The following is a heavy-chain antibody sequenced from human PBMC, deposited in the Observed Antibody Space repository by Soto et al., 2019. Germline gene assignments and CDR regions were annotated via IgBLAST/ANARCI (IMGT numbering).Heavy chain of an antibody. V-gene: IGHV4-4*02. J-gene: IGHJ6*02. CDR2: IYHSGST. CDR3: ARRGGADSILGVVIIQVYYGMDV. CDR1: GGSISSSNW. Sequence: PSETLSLTCAVSGGSISSSNWWSWVRQPPGKGLEWIGEIYHSGSTNYNPSLKSRVTISVDKSKNQFSLKLSSVTAADTAVYYCARRGGADSILGVVIIQVYYGMDVWGQGTKVTVS. D-gene: IGHD3-3*01.